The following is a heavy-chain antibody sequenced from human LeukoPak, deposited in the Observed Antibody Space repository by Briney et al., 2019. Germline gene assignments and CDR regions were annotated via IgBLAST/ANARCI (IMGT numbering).Heavy chain of an antibody. V-gene: IGHV3-23*01. D-gene: IGHD1-26*01. Sequence: GGSLRLSCAASGFTFSNCAMNWVRQAPGKGLEWVSSISESGDKIDYADSVRGRFTISRDNSQNTLYLQMNSLRAEDTALYYCAKQWVDCWGQGTLVTVSS. CDR2: ISESGDKI. CDR1: GFTFSNCA. J-gene: IGHJ4*02. CDR3: AKQWVDC.